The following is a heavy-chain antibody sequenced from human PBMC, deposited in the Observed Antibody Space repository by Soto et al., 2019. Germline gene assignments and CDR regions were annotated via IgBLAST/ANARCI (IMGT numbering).Heavy chain of an antibody. V-gene: IGHV1-69*13. J-gene: IGHJ6*02. Sequence: WASVKVSCKASGGTFSSYAISWVRQAPGQGLEWMGGIIPIFGTANYAQKFQGRVTITADESTSTAYMELSSLRSEDTAVYYCATTSGSGSYSFFYYGMDVRGQGTTVTLS. CDR1: GGTFSSYA. CDR3: ATTSGSGSYSFFYYGMDV. D-gene: IGHD3-10*01. CDR2: IIPIFGTA.